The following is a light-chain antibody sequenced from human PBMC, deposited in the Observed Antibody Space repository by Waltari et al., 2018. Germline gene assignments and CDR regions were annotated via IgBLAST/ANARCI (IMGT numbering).Light chain of an antibody. J-gene: IGLJ1*01. Sequence: QSALTQPASVSGSPGQSIPISCPGTSSAVGGSNYCPWYQQHPGKPPKLMIYEVSNRPSGVSNRFSGSKSGNTASLTISGLQAEDEAHYYCSSYTSSSTHYVFGTGTKVTVL. CDR3: SSYTSSSTHYV. CDR1: SSAVGGSNY. V-gene: IGLV2-14*01. CDR2: EVS.